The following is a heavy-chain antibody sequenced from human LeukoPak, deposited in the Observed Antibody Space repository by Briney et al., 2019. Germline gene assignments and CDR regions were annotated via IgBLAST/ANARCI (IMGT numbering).Heavy chain of an antibody. CDR3: AKDGGLQLWLLYYFDY. V-gene: IGHV4-38-2*02. CDR1: GYSISSGYY. D-gene: IGHD5-18*01. CDR2: IYYSGST. J-gene: IGHJ4*02. Sequence: SETLSLTCTVSGYSISSGYYWGWIRQPPGKGLEWIGSIYYSGSTYYNPSLKSRVTISVDTPKNQFSLKLSSVTAADTAVYYCAKDGGLQLWLLYYFDYWGQGTLVTVSS.